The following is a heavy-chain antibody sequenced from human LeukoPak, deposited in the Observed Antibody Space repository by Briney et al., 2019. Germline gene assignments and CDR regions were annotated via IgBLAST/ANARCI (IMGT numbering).Heavy chain of an antibody. D-gene: IGHD3-10*01. CDR3: ARDSDYGSGSYYRPFDY. CDR2: INPSGGSK. V-gene: IGHV1-46*01. CDR1: GYTFTSYY. J-gene: IGHJ4*02. Sequence: ASVKVSCKASGYTFTSYYMHWVRQAPGQGLEWMGIINPSGGSKSYAQKFQGRVTMTRDTSTSTVYMELSSLRSEDTAVYYCARDSDYGSGSYYRPFDYWGQGTLVTVSS.